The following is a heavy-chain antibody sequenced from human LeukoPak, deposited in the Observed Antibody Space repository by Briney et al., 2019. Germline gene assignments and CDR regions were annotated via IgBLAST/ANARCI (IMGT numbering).Heavy chain of an antibody. V-gene: IGHV3-33*01. CDR2: IWYDGSNK. D-gene: IGHD3-10*01. J-gene: IGHJ6*02. CDR1: GFTFSSYG. Sequence: GRSLRLSCAASGFTFSSYGMHWVRQAPGKGLEWVAVIWYDGSNKYYADSVKGRFTISRDNSKNTLYLQMNSLRAEDTAVYYCARDSLLLWFGEGMDVWGQGTTVTVSS. CDR3: ARDSLLLWFGEGMDV.